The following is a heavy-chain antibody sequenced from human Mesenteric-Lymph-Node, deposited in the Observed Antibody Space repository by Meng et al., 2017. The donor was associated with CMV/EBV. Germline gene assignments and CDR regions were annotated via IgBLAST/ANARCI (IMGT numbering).Heavy chain of an antibody. CDR3: ARDDGLAAAGTALDC. Sequence: SETLSLTCAVSGASISSDNWWAWVRQSPGKGLEWIGEIYQSGSTNYNPSLESRVTISVDKSKNHFSLRLTSVTAADTAVYYCARDDGLAAAGTALDCWGQGTLVTVSS. V-gene: IGHV4-4*02. D-gene: IGHD6-13*01. CDR1: GASISSDNW. J-gene: IGHJ4*02. CDR2: IYQSGST.